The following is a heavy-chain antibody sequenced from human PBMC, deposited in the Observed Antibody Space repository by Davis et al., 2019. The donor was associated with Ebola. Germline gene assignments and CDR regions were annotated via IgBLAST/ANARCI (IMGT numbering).Heavy chain of an antibody. CDR3: ARQIPTYYDILTGYYKGPDY. V-gene: IGHV5-10-1*01. Sequence: GESLKISCKGSGYSFTSYWISWVRQMPGKGLEWMGRIDPGDSYTNYSPSFQGHVTISADKSISTAYLQWSSLKASDTAMYYCARQIPTYYDILTGYYKGPDYWGQGTLVTVSS. D-gene: IGHD3-9*01. J-gene: IGHJ4*02. CDR1: GYSFTSYW. CDR2: IDPGDSYT.